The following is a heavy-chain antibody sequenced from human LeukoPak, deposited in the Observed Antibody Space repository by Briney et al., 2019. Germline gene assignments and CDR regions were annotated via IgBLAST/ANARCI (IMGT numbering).Heavy chain of an antibody. D-gene: IGHD3-22*01. CDR1: GGSITSYY. CDR3: SRHSTYYYDSSGSKVGYFQH. J-gene: IGHJ1*01. CDR2: IYYSGNT. Sequence: SETLSLTCTVSGGSITSYYWSWIRQPPGRGLEWIGYIYYSGNTNYSPSLKSRVTISEDTPKTQFSLKLSSVTAADTAVYYCSRHSTYYYDSSGSKVGYFQHWGQGTLVTVSS. V-gene: IGHV4-59*08.